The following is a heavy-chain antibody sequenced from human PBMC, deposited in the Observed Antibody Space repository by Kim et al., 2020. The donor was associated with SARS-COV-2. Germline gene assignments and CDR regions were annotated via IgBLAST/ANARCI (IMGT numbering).Heavy chain of an antibody. V-gene: IGHV3-74*01. D-gene: IGHD5-12*01. CDR3: TRDVAPSVY. CDR1: GFTFSSYW. J-gene: IGHJ4*02. Sequence: GGSLRLSCAASGFTFSSYWMHWVRQAPGKGLVWVSRINGDGSSTAYADSVRGRFSISRDNAKNTLYLQMNSLRAEDTAVYYCTRDVAPSVYWGQGTLVTVSS. CDR2: INGDGSST.